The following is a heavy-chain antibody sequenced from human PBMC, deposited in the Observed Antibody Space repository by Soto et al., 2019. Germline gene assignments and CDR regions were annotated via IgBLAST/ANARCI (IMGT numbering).Heavy chain of an antibody. D-gene: IGHD3-9*01. CDR2: ISWNSGSI. CDR3: EKDEGYDILTGPDY. V-gene: IGHV3-9*01. CDR1: GFTFDDYA. Sequence: EVQLVESGGGLVQPGRSLRLSCAASGFTFDDYAMHWVRQAPGKGLEWVSGISWNSGSIGYADSVKGRFTISRDNAKNSLYLQMNSLRAEDTALYYCEKDEGYDILTGPDYWGQGTLVTVSS. J-gene: IGHJ4*02.